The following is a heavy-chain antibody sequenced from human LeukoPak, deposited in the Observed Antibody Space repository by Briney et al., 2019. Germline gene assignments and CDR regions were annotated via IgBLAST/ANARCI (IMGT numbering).Heavy chain of an antibody. V-gene: IGHV1-2*06. Sequence: ASVKVSCKASGYTFTGYYMHWVRQAPGQGLEWMGRINPNSGGTNYAQKFQGRVTMTRDTSISTAYMELSRLRSDDTAVYYCAREPLCSGGSCYSEEVQYYFDYWGQGTLVTVSS. CDR2: INPNSGGT. CDR3: AREPLCSGGSCYSEEVQYYFDY. D-gene: IGHD2-15*01. CDR1: GYTFTGYY. J-gene: IGHJ4*02.